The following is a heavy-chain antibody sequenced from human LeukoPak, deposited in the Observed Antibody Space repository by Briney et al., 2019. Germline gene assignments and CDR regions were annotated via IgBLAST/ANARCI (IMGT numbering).Heavy chain of an antibody. CDR3: ARDRFDYALDY. J-gene: IGHJ4*02. D-gene: IGHD4-17*01. V-gene: IGHV3-48*03. CDR1: GFLFFSHS. CDR2: ISGSGTTM. Sequence: GGSLRLSCAASGFLFFSHSMNWVRQAPGKGLEWVSYISGSGTTMYYADSVKGRFTISRDNAKNSVFLQMNSLRADDTAVYYCARDRFDYALDYWGQGALVTVSS.